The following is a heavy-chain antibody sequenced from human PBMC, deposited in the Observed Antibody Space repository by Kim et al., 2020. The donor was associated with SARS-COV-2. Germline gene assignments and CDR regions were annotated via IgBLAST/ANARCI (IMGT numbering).Heavy chain of an antibody. CDR3: ARAPLRYFDSFGMDV. V-gene: IGHV4-59*01. D-gene: IGHD3-9*01. J-gene: IGHJ6*02. Sequence: PSLKSRVTISVDTTKNQFSLKLSSVTAADTAVYYCARAPLRYFDSFGMDVWGQGTTVTVSS.